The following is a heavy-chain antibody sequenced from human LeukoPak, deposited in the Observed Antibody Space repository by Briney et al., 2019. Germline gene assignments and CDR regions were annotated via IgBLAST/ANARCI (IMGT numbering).Heavy chain of an antibody. V-gene: IGHV3-21*01. CDR3: ARNGRYHYDSSGYYKPNDFDY. J-gene: IGHJ4*02. CDR1: GFTFSSYS. CDR2: ISSSSSYI. D-gene: IGHD3-22*01. Sequence: PGGSLRLSCAASGFTFSSYSMNWVRQAPGKGLEWVSSISSSSSYIYYADSVKGRFTISRDNAKNSLYLQMNSLRAEDTAVYYCARNGRYHYDSSGYYKPNDFDYWGQGTLVTVSS.